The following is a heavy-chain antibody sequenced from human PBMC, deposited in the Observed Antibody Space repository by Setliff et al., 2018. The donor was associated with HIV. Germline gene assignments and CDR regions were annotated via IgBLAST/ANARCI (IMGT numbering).Heavy chain of an antibody. CDR1: GYSFTTYY. CDR2: VYPRDSKA. D-gene: IGHD2-21*02. Sequence: PGESLKISCQGSGYSFTTYYIGWVRQMPGKGLEWMMLVYPRDSKAQYSPSFEGQVTFSVDTSISTAYLHWSSLKASDTAIYYCARLHDCGGDCYFDYWGQGTMVTVSS. J-gene: IGHJ4*02. CDR3: ARLHDCGGDCYFDY. V-gene: IGHV5-51*01.